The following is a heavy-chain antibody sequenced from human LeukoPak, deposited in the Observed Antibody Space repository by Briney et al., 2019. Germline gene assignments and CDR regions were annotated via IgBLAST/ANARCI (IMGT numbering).Heavy chain of an antibody. CDR1: GYSFTSYW. CDR3: ARLSYSSSWYGWFDP. CDR2: IYPGDSDT. V-gene: IGHV5-51*01. J-gene: IGHJ5*02. Sequence: GESLKISCKGSGYSFTSYWIGWVRQMPGKALEWMGIIYPGDSDTRYSPSFQGQVTISADKSISTAYLQWSSLKASDTAMYYCARLSYSSSWYGWFDPWGQGTLVTVSS. D-gene: IGHD6-13*01.